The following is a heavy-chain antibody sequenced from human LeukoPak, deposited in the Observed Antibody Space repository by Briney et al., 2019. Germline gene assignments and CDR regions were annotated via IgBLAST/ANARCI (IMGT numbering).Heavy chain of an antibody. V-gene: IGHV3-7*04. D-gene: IGHD5-24*01. CDR3: ARETEMANLDY. J-gene: IGHJ4*02. CDR2: IKQDGSEK. Sequence: GGSLRLSCTASGFSFSSDWMNWVRQAPGKGLEWVANIKQDGSEKYYVDSVKGRFTISRDNAKKSLYLQMNSLRAEDTAVYYCARETEMANLDYWGQGTRVTVSS. CDR1: GFSFSSDW.